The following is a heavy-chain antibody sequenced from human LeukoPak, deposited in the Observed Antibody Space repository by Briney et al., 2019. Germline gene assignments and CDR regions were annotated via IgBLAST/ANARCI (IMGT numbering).Heavy chain of an antibody. Sequence: GGSLRLSCAASGFTFSDYYMSWIRQAPGKGLEWVSYISSSGSTIYYADSVKGRFTISRDNAKNSLYLQMNSLRAEDTAVYYCARHKSYSSTTFDYWGQGTLVTVSS. CDR2: ISSSGSTI. CDR1: GFTFSDYY. V-gene: IGHV3-11*01. J-gene: IGHJ4*02. CDR3: ARHKSYSSTTFDY. D-gene: IGHD6-13*01.